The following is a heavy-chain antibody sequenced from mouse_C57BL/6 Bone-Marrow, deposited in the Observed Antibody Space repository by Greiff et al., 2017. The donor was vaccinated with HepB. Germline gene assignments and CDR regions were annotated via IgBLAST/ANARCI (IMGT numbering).Heavy chain of an antibody. V-gene: IGHV1-39*01. Sequence: EVKLMESGPELVKPGASVKISCKASGYSFTDYNMNWVKQSNGKSLEWIGVINPNYGTTSYNQKFKGKATLTVDQSSSTAYMQLNSLTSEDSAVYYCARAGGPITTVVDWYFDVWGTGTTVTVSS. J-gene: IGHJ1*03. CDR2: INPNYGTT. CDR3: ARAGGPITTVVDWYFDV. D-gene: IGHD1-1*01. CDR1: GYSFTDYN.